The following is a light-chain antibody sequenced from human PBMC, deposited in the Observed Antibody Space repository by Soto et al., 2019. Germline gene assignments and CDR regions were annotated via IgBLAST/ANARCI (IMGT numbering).Light chain of an antibody. Sequence: EIVLTQSPGTLSLSPGERATLSCRASQSVRTYLAWYQVKPGQAHRLLIYGASTRATGIPARFSGSGSGTEFSLTISSLQSVDFSVFYCQQYNNWPPWTFGQGTKVDI. CDR2: GAS. CDR1: QSVRTY. V-gene: IGKV3-15*01. J-gene: IGKJ1*01. CDR3: QQYNNWPPWT.